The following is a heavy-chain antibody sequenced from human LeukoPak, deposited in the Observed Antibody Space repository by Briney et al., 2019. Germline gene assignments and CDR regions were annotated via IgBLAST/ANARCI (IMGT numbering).Heavy chain of an antibody. CDR3: ASEAVFSSSSDKADYFDY. CDR1: GGTFSSYA. D-gene: IGHD6-6*01. Sequence: ASVKVSCKASGGTFSSYAISWVRQAPGQGLEWMGGIIPIFGTANYAQKFQGRVTITTDESTSTAYMELSSLRSEDTAVYYCASEAVFSSSSDKADYFDYWGQGTLVTVSS. J-gene: IGHJ4*02. V-gene: IGHV1-69*05. CDR2: IIPIFGTA.